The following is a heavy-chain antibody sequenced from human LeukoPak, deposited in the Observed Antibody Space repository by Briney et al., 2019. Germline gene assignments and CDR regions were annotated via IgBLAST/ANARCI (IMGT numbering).Heavy chain of an antibody. J-gene: IGHJ3*02. CDR2: IYYSGST. V-gene: IGHV4-59*01. CDR1: GGSISSYY. Sequence: SETLSLTCTVSGGSISSYYWSWIRRPPGKGLEWIGYIYYSGSTNYNPSLKSRVTISVDTSKNQFSLKLSSVTAADTAVYYCARSRTAVAGKHRGQRDAFDIWGQGTMVTVSS. D-gene: IGHD6-19*01. CDR3: ARSRTAVAGKHRGQRDAFDI.